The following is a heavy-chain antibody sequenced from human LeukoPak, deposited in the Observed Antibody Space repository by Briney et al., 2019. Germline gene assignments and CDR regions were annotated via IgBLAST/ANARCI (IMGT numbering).Heavy chain of an antibody. Sequence: GGSLRLSCAASGFTFTTYAMSWVRQAPGKGLEWVAATVGIGPDTCHADSVKGRFTISRDNSKNILYLQMNSLRVEDTAVYYCTKASAARCIGVFCYPFDHWGQGTLVTVSS. CDR1: GFTFTTYA. CDR2: TVGIGPDT. D-gene: IGHD2-15*01. V-gene: IGHV3-23*01. J-gene: IGHJ4*02. CDR3: TKASAARCIGVFCYPFDH.